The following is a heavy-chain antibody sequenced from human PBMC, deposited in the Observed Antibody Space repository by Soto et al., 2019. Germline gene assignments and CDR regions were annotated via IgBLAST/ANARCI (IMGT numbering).Heavy chain of an antibody. Sequence: GGSLRLSCAASGFTFSGSAMHWVRQASGKGLEWVGRIRSKANSYATAYAASVKGRFTISRDDSKNTAYLQMNSLKTEDTAVYYCTRGENSFYYDYIWDAFDIWGQGTMVTVSS. V-gene: IGHV3-73*01. D-gene: IGHD3-16*01. CDR3: TRGENSFYYDYIWDAFDI. CDR2: IRSKANSYAT. CDR1: GFTFSGSA. J-gene: IGHJ3*02.